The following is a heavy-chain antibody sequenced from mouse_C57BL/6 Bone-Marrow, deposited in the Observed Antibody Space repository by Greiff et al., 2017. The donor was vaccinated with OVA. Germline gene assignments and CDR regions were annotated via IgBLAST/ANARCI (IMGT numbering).Heavy chain of an antibody. D-gene: IGHD1-1*01. J-gene: IGHJ2*01. Sequence: VQLQESGAELVRPGASVTLSCKASGYTFTDYEMHWVKQTPVHGLEWIGAIDPETGGTAYNQKFKGKAILTADKSSSTAYMELRSLTSEDSAVYYCTRNYGSYYWGQGTTLTVSS. V-gene: IGHV1-15*01. CDR1: GYTFTDYE. CDR3: TRNYGSYY. CDR2: IDPETGGT.